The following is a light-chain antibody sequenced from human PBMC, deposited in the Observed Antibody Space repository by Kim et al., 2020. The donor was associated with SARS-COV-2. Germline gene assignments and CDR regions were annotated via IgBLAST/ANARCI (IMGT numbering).Light chain of an antibody. CDR1: RSFSRW. J-gene: IGKJ2*01. CDR3: QQYDSYPYT. Sequence: SASVGARVTLTCRASRSFSRWLAWYQQKPGKAPKLLIYDVSSWESGVPSRFSGSGSGTEFTLTISSLQPDDFATYYCQQYDSYPYTFGQGTELEI. V-gene: IGKV1-5*01. CDR2: DVS.